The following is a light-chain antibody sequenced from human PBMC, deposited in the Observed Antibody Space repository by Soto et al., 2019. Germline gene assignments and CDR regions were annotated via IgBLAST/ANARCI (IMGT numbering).Light chain of an antibody. J-gene: IGKJ4*01. Sequence: AIRMTQSPSSLSASTGDRVPITCRASQGISSYLAWYQQKPGKAPKLLIYAASTLQSGVPSRFSGSGSGTDFTLTISCLQSEDFATYYCQQVDVYPSTFCGGTKVEIK. CDR3: QQVDVYPST. V-gene: IGKV1-8*01. CDR2: AAS. CDR1: QGISSY.